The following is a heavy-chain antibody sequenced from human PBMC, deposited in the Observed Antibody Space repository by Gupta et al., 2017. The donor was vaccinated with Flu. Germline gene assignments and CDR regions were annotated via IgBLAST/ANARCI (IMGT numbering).Heavy chain of an antibody. Sequence: EVQLLESGGGLVQPGGSLRLSCAASGFTFNIFAMGWVRQAPGKGLEWVSHIRGDSGSTFYADSVRGRFTISRDNSKNTLYLQMTSLRVDDTAVYFCVRDFYSQLLDGYDLWGQGTLVTVSS. V-gene: IGHV3-23*01. D-gene: IGHD5-24*01. J-gene: IGHJ3*01. CDR2: IRGDSGST. CDR3: VRDFYSQLLDGYDL. CDR1: GFTFNIFA.